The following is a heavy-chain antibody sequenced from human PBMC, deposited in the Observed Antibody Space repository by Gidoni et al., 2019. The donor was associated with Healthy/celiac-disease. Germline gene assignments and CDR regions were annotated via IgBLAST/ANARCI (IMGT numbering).Heavy chain of an antibody. CDR1: GFTFCNAW. V-gene: IGHV3-15*01. J-gene: IGHJ3*02. D-gene: IGHD2-15*01. Sequence: EVQLVESEGGLVKPGGSLILSCPASGFTFCNAWLSWVRQATGKGLGWVGRIKSKTDGGTTDYDAPENGRFTSSRDESKNTLYLQRNSLRTEETAVYYCTAGRAVLGYCSGGSCLNDAVDIWGQGTMVTVSS. CDR3: TAGRAVLGYCSGGSCLNDAVDI. CDR2: IKSKTDGGTT.